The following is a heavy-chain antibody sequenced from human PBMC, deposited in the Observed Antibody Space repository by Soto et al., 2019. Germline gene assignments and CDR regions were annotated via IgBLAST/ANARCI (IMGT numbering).Heavy chain of an antibody. Sequence: SVKVSCKASGGTSSSYAISWVRQAPGQGLEWMGGIIPIFGTANYAQKFQGSVTITADESTSTAYMELSSLRSEDTAVYYCAITLTTTTRGAYNWFDPWGQGTLVTVSS. CDR2: IIPIFGTA. D-gene: IGHD3-22*01. J-gene: IGHJ5*02. V-gene: IGHV1-69*13. CDR3: AITLTTTTRGAYNWFDP. CDR1: GGTSSSYA.